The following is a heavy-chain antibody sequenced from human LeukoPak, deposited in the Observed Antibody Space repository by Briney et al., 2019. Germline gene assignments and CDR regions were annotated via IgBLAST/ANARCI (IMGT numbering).Heavy chain of an antibody. CDR3: AKGDDSSGYYPGGADY. CDR1: GFTFSSYA. D-gene: IGHD3-22*01. J-gene: IGHJ4*02. CDR2: ISGSGGST. V-gene: IGHV3-23*01. Sequence: GGSLRLSCAASGFTFSSYAMSWVRQAPGKGLEWVSAISGSGGSTYYADSVKGRFTISRDNSKNTLYLQMNSLRAEDTAVYYCAKGDDSSGYYPGGADYWGQGALVTVSS.